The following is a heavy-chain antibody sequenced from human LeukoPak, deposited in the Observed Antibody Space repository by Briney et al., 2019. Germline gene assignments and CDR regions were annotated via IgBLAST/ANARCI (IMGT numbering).Heavy chain of an antibody. CDR2: IYSGGNT. CDR1: GFTVSINY. Sequence: PGGSLRLSCAASGFTVSINYMSWVRQAPGKGLEWVSVIYSGGNTYYADSVKGRFTISRDNSKNTVYLQMNSLRAEDTAVYYCARGETSSYDYSGQGTLVTVSS. D-gene: IGHD2-2*01. J-gene: IGHJ4*02. CDR3: ARGETSSYDY. V-gene: IGHV3-53*01.